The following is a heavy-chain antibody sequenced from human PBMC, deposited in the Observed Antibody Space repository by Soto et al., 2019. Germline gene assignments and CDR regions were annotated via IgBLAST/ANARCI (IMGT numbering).Heavy chain of an antibody. J-gene: IGHJ5*02. V-gene: IGHV4-59*01. CDR2: IYYSGST. CDR1: GGSISSYY. CDR3: ARDRNAYDFWSGYYVGWFDP. Sequence: SETLSLTCTVSGGSISSYYWSWIRQPPGKGLEWIGYIYYSGSTNYNPSLKSRVTISVDTSKNQFSLKLSSVTAADTAVYYCARDRNAYDFWSGYYVGWFDPWGQGTLVTVSS. D-gene: IGHD3-3*01.